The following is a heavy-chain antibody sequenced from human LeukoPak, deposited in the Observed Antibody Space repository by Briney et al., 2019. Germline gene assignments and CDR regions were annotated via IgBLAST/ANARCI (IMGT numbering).Heavy chain of an antibody. Sequence: GGSLRLSCAASGFTFSSYWMHWVRQAPGKGLVWVSHINSDGSSTTYADSVKGRFTISRDNAKNTLFLQMNSLRDEDTAVYYCARVLPGSNRQLDYWGQGTLVTVSS. CDR2: INSDGSST. V-gene: IGHV3-74*01. CDR1: GFTFSSYW. J-gene: IGHJ4*02. D-gene: IGHD3-9*01. CDR3: ARVLPGSNRQLDY.